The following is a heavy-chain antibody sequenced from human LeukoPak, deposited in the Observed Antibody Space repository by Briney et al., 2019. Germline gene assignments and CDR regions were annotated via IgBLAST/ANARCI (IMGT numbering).Heavy chain of an antibody. J-gene: IGHJ4*02. D-gene: IGHD3-16*01. CDR3: ARVRYRLAETYIDY. CDR1: GYTFTGYY. CDR2: INPNSGGT. Sequence: ASVKVSCKASGYTFTGYYMHRVRQAPGQGLEWMGWINPNSGGTNYAQKFQGRVTMTRDTSISTAYMELSRLRSDDTAVYYCARVRYRLAETYIDYWGQGTLVTVSS. V-gene: IGHV1-2*02.